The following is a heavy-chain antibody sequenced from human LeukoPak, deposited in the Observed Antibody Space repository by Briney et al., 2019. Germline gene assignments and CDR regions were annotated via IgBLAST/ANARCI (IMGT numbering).Heavy chain of an antibody. J-gene: IGHJ4*02. V-gene: IGHV4-59*01. D-gene: IGHD2-8*01. CDR3: ARAPCTSGQILIDY. CDR1: GDSFSSYY. Sequence: SETLSLTCTVSGDSFSSYYWSWIRQPPGKGLEWIGFIYYSGSTNLNPSLKSRVTMSVDTSKNQFSLKLTSVTAADTAVYYCARAPCTSGQILIDYWGQGTLVTVSS. CDR2: IYYSGST.